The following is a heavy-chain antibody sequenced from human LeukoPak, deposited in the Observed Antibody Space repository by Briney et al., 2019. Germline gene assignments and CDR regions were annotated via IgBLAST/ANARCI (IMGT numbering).Heavy chain of an antibody. Sequence: KSSETLSLTCTVSGDSISDYYWSWIRQPPGRGLEWIGSFYYSGTTNYNPSLKSRVTISIDTSKNQFSLKLSSVTAADTAVYYCARETYYYGSGSYSIAFDIWGQGTMVTVSS. D-gene: IGHD3-10*01. V-gene: IGHV4-59*12. CDR1: GDSISDYY. CDR3: ARETYYYGSGSYSIAFDI. CDR2: FYYSGTT. J-gene: IGHJ3*02.